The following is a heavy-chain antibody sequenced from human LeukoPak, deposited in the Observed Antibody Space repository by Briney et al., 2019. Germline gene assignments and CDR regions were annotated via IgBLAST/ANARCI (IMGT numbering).Heavy chain of an antibody. V-gene: IGHV3-30*02. Sequence: GGSLRLSCAASGFTFSSYGMHWVRQAPGKGLEWVAFIRYDGSNKYYADSVKGRFTISRDNSKNTLYLQMNSLRAEDTAVYYCAKDPQVGYYDSSGYYYLDYWGQGTLVTVSS. CDR3: AKDPQVGYYDSSGYYYLDY. D-gene: IGHD3-22*01. J-gene: IGHJ4*02. CDR1: GFTFSSYG. CDR2: IRYDGSNK.